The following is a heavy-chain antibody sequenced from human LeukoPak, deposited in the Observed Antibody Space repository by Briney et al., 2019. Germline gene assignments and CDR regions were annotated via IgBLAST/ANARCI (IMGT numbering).Heavy chain of an antibody. J-gene: IGHJ3*02. CDR1: GFTFTTYS. D-gene: IGHD3-22*01. CDR3: AKDISVTMIVVVRVALDI. V-gene: IGHV3-23*01. CDR2: MSDGGGST. Sequence: GGSLRLSCAVSGFTFTTYSMNWVCQAPGKGVEWVSAMSDGGGSTYYADSVKGRFTISRDNSKNTLYLQMNSLRAEDTAVYYCAKDISVTMIVVVRVALDIWRQGRMVTVSS.